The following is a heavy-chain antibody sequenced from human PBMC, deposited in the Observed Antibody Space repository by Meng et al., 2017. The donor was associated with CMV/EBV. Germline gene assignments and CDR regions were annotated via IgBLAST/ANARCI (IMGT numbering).Heavy chain of an antibody. CDR1: GFTFDDYA. CDR2: ISWNSGSI. CDR3: AKASGWSMGRGYNWFDP. V-gene: IGHV3-9*01. Sequence: SLKISCAASGFTFDDYAMHWVRQAPGKGLEWVSGISWNSGSIGYADSVKGRLTISRDNAKNSLYLQMNSLRAEDTALYYCAKASGWSMGRGYNWFDPWGQGTLGTVSS. J-gene: IGHJ5*02. D-gene: IGHD6-19*01.